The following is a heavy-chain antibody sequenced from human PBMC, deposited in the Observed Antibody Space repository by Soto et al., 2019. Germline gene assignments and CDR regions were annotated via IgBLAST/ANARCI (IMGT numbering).Heavy chain of an antibody. D-gene: IGHD3-22*01. V-gene: IGHV4-31*02. CDR2: IYYSGST. Sequence: CSCNRKNPGKGLEWIGYIYYSGSTYYNPSLKSRVTISVDTSKNQFSLKLSSVTAADTAVYYCARGYDSSGYSRAEYFQHWGQGTLLSVHS. CDR3: ARGYDSSGYSRAEYFQH. J-gene: IGHJ1*01.